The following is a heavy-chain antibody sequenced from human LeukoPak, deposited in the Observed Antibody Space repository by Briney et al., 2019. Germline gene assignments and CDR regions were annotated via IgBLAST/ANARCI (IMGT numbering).Heavy chain of an antibody. CDR1: GYTFTGYY. V-gene: IGHV1-2*06. CDR3: AGGDSSWEDYYYYGMDV. CDR2: INPNSGGT. D-gene: IGHD6-13*01. Sequence: ASVKVSCKASGYTFTGYYMHWVRQAPGQGLEWMGRINPNSGGTNYAQKFQGRVTMTRDTSVSTAYMELSRLRSDDTAVYYCAGGDSSWEDYYYYGMDVWGQGTTVTVSS. J-gene: IGHJ6*02.